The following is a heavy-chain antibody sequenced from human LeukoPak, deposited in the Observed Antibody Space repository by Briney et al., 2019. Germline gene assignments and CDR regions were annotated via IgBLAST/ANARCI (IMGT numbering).Heavy chain of an antibody. D-gene: IGHD3-22*01. J-gene: IGHJ4*02. CDR1: GFTFSSYG. CDR2: ISYDGSNK. V-gene: IGHV3-30*18. CDR3: AKDLSDSSGYYLLYVFDY. Sequence: PGRSLRVSCAASGFTFSSYGMHWVRQAPGNGLEWVAVISYDGSNKYYADSVKGRFTISRDNSKNTLYLQMNSLRAEDTAVYYCAKDLSDSSGYYLLYVFDYWGQGTLVTVSS.